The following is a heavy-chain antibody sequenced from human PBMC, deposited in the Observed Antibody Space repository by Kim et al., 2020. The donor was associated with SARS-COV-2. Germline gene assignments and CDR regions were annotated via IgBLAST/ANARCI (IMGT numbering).Heavy chain of an antibody. J-gene: IGHJ4*02. V-gene: IGHV3-30*07. Sequence: DSVKGRFTISRDNSKNALYLQMNSLRAEDTAVYYCARDGPIVVVPAAHDYWGQGTLVTVSS. D-gene: IGHD2-2*01. CDR3: ARDGPIVVVPAAHDY.